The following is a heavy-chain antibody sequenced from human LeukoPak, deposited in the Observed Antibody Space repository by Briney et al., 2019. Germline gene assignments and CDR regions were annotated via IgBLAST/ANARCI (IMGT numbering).Heavy chain of an antibody. V-gene: IGHV3-21*01. CDR3: ARGSYYYGSAADVDY. CDR1: GFTFSSYS. CDR2: ISSSSSYI. D-gene: IGHD3-10*01. Sequence: GGSLRLSCAASGFTFSSYSMNWVRQAPGKGLEWVSSISSSSSYIYYADSVKGRFTISRDNAKNSLYLQMNSLRAEDTAVYYCARGSYYYGSAADVDYWGQGTLVTVSS. J-gene: IGHJ4*02.